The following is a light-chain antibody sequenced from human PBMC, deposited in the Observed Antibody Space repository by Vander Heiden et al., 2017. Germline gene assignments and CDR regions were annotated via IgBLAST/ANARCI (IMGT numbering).Light chain of an antibody. CDR3: SSYTSSVL. V-gene: IGLV2-14*01. Sequence: QSALPQPASVSGSPDQSITTSCTRPSSDVGGYNHVSWYQQHPGKAPKLIIYDVSYRPSGVSNRFSGSKSGNTASLTISGLQAEDEADYYCSSYTSSVLFGGGTKLTVL. J-gene: IGLJ2*01. CDR2: DVS. CDR1: SSDVGGYNH.